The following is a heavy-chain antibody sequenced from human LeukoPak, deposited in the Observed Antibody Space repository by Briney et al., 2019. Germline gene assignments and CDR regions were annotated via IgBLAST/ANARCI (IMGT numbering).Heavy chain of an antibody. Sequence: RASAKVSCKASGYTFTSYDINWVRQATGQGLEWMGGIIPIFGTANYAQKFQGRVTITADDSTSTAYMELSSLISEDTAVYYCARSRDDILTGYVYYYYMDVWGKGTTVTVSS. V-gene: IGHV1-69*13. D-gene: IGHD3-9*01. CDR3: ARSRDDILTGYVYYYYMDV. CDR2: IIPIFGTA. J-gene: IGHJ6*03. CDR1: GYTFTSYD.